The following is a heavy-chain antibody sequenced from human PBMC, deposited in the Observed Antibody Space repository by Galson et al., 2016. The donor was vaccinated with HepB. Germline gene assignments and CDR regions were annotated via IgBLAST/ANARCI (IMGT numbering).Heavy chain of an antibody. D-gene: IGHD2-8*01. CDR2: IYYDGSKK. J-gene: IGHJ4*02. CDR1: KFTFSGFG. CDR3: ARGNDYGDQ. V-gene: IGHV3-33*03. Sequence: SLRLSCAASKFTFSGFGMHWVRQAPGKGLEWVAFIYYDGSKKYYADSVKGRFTISRDNSKNTLYLQMNSLRVEDTAVYYCARGNDYGDQWGQGILVTASS.